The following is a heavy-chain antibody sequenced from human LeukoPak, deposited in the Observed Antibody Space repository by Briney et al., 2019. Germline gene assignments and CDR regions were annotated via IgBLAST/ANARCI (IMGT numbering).Heavy chain of an antibody. J-gene: IGHJ3*02. CDR1: GGSFSGYY. V-gene: IGHV4-34*01. CDR2: INHSGST. Sequence: PAETLSLTCAVSGGSFSGYYWSWIRQPPGKGLEWIGEINHSGSTNYNPSLKSRVTISVDTSKNQFSLKLSSVTAADTAVYYCARGGLSMIVVAFDAFDIWGQGTMVTVSS. D-gene: IGHD3-22*01. CDR3: ARGGLSMIVVAFDAFDI.